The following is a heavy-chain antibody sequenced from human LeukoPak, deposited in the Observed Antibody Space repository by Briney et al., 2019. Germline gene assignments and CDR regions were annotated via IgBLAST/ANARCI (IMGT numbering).Heavy chain of an antibody. CDR3: AKDSAEYYYDSSGSYYFDY. CDR1: GFTFSSYA. D-gene: IGHD3-22*01. CDR2: ISGSGGST. J-gene: IGHJ4*02. V-gene: IGHV3-23*01. Sequence: PGGSLRLSCAASGFTFSSYAMNWVRQAPGKGLEWVSGISGSGGSTYCADSAKGRFTISRDNSKNTLYLQMNSLRAEDTAVYYCAKDSAEYYYDSSGSYYFDYWGQGTLVTVSS.